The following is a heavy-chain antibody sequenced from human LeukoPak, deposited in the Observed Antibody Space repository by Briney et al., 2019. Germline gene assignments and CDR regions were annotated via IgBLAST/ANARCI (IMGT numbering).Heavy chain of an antibody. J-gene: IGHJ4*02. CDR2: INPNSGGT. CDR1: GYTFTGYY. D-gene: IGHD1-26*01. Sequence: ASVKVSCKASGYTFTGYYMHWVRQAPGQGLEWMGWINPNSGGTNYAQKFQGRVTMTRDTSISTAYVELSRLRSDDTAVYYCARDLGDIVGATMGYWGQGTLVTVSS. V-gene: IGHV1-2*02. CDR3: ARDLGDIVGATMGY.